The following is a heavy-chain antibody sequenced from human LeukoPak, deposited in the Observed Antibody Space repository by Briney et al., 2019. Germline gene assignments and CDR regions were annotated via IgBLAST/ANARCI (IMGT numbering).Heavy chain of an antibody. Sequence: PSETLSLTCAVYGGSFSGYYWSWIRQPPGKGLEWIGEINHSGSTNYNPSLKSRVTISVDTSKNQFSLKLSSVTAADTAVYYCARGVRRQLVGWGAYYFDYWGQGTLVTVSS. CDR1: GGSFSGYY. V-gene: IGHV4-34*01. CDR2: INHSGST. J-gene: IGHJ4*02. CDR3: ARGVRRQLVGWGAYYFDY. D-gene: IGHD6-13*01.